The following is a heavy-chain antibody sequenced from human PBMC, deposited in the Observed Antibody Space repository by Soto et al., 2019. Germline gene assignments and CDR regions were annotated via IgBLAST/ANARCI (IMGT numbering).Heavy chain of an antibody. CDR2: IYHGLSI. CDR3: ARHGGYYFDY. V-gene: IGHV4-34*01. CDR1: SGSFSGYY. J-gene: IGHJ4*02. Sequence: KPSETLSLTCAVYSGSFSGYYWSWIRQLPGKGLEWIGEIYHGLSIVYNPSLKSRVTISGDSSKNQFSLKLSSVTAADTAVYYCARHGGYYFDYWGQGTLVTVSS. D-gene: IGHD3-16*01.